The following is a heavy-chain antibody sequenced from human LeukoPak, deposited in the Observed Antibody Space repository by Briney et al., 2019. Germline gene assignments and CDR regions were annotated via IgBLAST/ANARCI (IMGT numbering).Heavy chain of an antibody. CDR2: ISSSGSTI. CDR3: ARHLAGATYGAGIDY. D-gene: IGHD1-26*01. V-gene: IGHV3-11*04. CDR1: GFTFSDYY. J-gene: IGHJ4*02. Sequence: GGSLRLSCAASGFTFSDYYMSWIRQAPGKGLEWVSYISSSGSTIYYADSVRGRFTISRDNAKNSLYLQMNNLRAEDTAVYYCARHLAGATYGAGIDYWGQGTLVIVSS.